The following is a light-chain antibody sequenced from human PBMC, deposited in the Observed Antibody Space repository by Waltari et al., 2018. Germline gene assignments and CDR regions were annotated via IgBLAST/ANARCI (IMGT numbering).Light chain of an antibody. CDR3: QQYYTTPT. Sequence: DIVMTQTPDSLAVSLGARATINCKSSQSILATSNNKNFLAWYQHKPGQPPKLLISWASTRQSAVPDRFSGSVSGTDFTLTITSLQAEDVAVYYCQQYYTTPTFGQGTKLEIK. CDR1: QSILATSNNKNF. CDR2: WAS. J-gene: IGKJ2*01. V-gene: IGKV4-1*01.